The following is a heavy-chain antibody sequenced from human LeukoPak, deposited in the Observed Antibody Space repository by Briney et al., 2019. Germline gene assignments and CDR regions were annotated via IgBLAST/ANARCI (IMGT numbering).Heavy chain of an antibody. D-gene: IGHD3-10*01. Sequence: ASVKVSCKASGYTFTGYYMHWVRQAPGQGLGWMGRINPNSGGTNYAQKFQGRVTMTRDTSISTAYMELSRLRSDDTAVYYCAREGVGGSGSYTLNWFDPWGQGTLVTVSS. V-gene: IGHV1-2*06. CDR3: AREGVGGSGSYTLNWFDP. CDR2: INPNSGGT. J-gene: IGHJ5*02. CDR1: GYTFTGYY.